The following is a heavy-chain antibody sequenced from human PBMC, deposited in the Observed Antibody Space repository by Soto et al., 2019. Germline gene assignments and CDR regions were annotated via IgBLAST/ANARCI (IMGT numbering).Heavy chain of an antibody. CDR3: ARESEDLTSNFDY. V-gene: IGHV3-21*06. CDR2: ISSTTNYI. CDR1: GFTFTRYS. J-gene: IGHJ4*02. Sequence: EVQLVESGGGLVKPGGSLRLSCAASGFTFTRYSMNWVRQAPGKGLEWVSSISSTTNYIYYGDSMKGRITISRDNAKNSLYMEMNSLRAEDTAVYYGARESEDLTSNFDYWGQGTLVTVSS.